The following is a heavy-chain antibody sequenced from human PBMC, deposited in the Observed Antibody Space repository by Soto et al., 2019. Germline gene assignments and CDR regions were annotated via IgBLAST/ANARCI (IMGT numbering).Heavy chain of an antibody. CDR3: ARGCILSGGFYGPDY. J-gene: IGHJ4*02. CDR1: GYTFTTYG. V-gene: IGHV1-18*01. CDR2: AYNGNT. D-gene: IGHD3-10*01. Sequence: QIQLVQSGTEVKKPGASVKVSCRASGYTFTTYGLSWVRQTPGQGLEWMGCAYNGNTNYAQELQGRVTMTTDTPTSTAYMELRSLRSDDTAVYFCARGCILSGGFYGPDYWGQGTLVTVSS.